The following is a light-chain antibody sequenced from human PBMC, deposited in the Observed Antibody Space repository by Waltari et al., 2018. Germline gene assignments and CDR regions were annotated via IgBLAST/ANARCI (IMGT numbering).Light chain of an antibody. CDR1: SPNIGSNT. Sequence: QSVLTPPPSASGTPGQRVTISRSGSSPNIGSNTVNWYQQPPGTAPKVRIYSNNQRPSGVPDRFSGSKSGTSAALAISGLQSEDEADYYCAAWDDSLNAYVFGTGTKVTVL. V-gene: IGLV1-44*01. CDR3: AAWDDSLNAYV. CDR2: SNN. J-gene: IGLJ1*01.